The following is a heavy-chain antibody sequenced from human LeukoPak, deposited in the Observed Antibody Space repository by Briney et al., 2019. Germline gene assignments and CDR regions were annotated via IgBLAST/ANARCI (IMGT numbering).Heavy chain of an antibody. V-gene: IGHV3-7*01. J-gene: IGHJ4*02. Sequence: PAGGSLRLSCATSGFTFSSYPLNWVRQAPGKGLEWVANIKQDGSEKDYVDSVKGRFTISRDNAKNSLYLQMNSLTAEDTAVYYCARESFAARWDWGQGTLVTVSS. D-gene: IGHD6-6*01. CDR1: GFTFSSYP. CDR2: IKQDGSEK. CDR3: ARESFAARWD.